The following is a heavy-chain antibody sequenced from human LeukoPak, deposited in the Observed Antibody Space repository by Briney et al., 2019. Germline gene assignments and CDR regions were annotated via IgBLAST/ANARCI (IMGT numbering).Heavy chain of an antibody. Sequence: GGSLRLSCAASGFTFSDYYMSWIRQAPGKGLEWVSYISSSGSTIYYADSVKGRFTISRDNSKNTLYLQMNSLRAEDTAVYYCAKATTYSSSWYTYYFDYWGQGTLVTVSS. CDR3: AKATTYSSSWYTYYFDY. V-gene: IGHV3-11*01. CDR1: GFTFSDYY. J-gene: IGHJ4*02. CDR2: ISSSGSTI. D-gene: IGHD6-13*01.